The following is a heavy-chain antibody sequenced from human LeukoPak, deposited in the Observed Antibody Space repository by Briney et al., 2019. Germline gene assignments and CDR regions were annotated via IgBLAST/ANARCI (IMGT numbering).Heavy chain of an antibody. D-gene: IGHD6-13*01. CDR3: ARVVYTGAAAGSVDY. Sequence: TSETLSLTCTVSGGSISSYYWSWIRQPAGKGLEWIGRIYTSGSTNYNPSLKSRVTMSVDTSKNQFSLKLSSVTAADTAVYYCARVVYTGAAAGSVDYWGQGTLVTVSS. V-gene: IGHV4-4*07. J-gene: IGHJ4*02. CDR1: GGSISSYY. CDR2: IYTSGST.